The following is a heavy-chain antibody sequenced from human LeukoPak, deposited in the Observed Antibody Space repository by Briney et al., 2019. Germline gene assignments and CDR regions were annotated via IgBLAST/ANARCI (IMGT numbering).Heavy chain of an antibody. V-gene: IGHV3-74*01. J-gene: IGHJ4*02. CDR1: GNYL. CDR2: INSDGSWT. D-gene: IGHD2/OR15-2a*01. CDR3: VSFYETY. Sequence: GGSLRLSCAAYGNYLIRWASQCAGKGLVWVSHINSDGSWTSYADSVKGRFTISKDNAKNTVYLQMNSLRAEDTAGYYCVSFYETYWGRGTLVTVSS.